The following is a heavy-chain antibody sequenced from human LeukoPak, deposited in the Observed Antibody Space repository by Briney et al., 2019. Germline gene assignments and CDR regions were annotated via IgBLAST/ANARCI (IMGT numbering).Heavy chain of an antibody. J-gene: IGHJ3*02. Sequence: ASVKVSCKASGYTFSSYDINWVRQATGQGLEWMGWMNPNSGNTGYAQKFQGRVTMTRNTSISTAYMALSSLRSEDTAMYYCATGDYYDSSGSLSGAFDIWGQGTMVTVSS. D-gene: IGHD3-22*01. CDR1: GYTFSSYD. CDR3: ATGDYYDSSGSLSGAFDI. V-gene: IGHV1-8*01. CDR2: MNPNSGNT.